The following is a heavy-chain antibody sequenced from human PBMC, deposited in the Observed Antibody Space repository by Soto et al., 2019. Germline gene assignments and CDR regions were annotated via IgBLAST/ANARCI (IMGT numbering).Heavy chain of an antibody. V-gene: IGHV3-48*03. J-gene: IGHJ2*01. D-gene: IGHD2-15*01. CDR3: ARDGRIRRPDWYFDL. CDR1: GLTFSSYE. CDR2: ISRSGSTI. Sequence: EVQLVESGGGLVQPGGSLRLSCAASGLTFSSYEMNWVRQAPGKGLEWVSYISRSGSTIYYADSVKGRVTISRDNAKNSLYLQMNSLRAEDTAVYYCARDGRIRRPDWYFDLWGRDTLVTVSS.